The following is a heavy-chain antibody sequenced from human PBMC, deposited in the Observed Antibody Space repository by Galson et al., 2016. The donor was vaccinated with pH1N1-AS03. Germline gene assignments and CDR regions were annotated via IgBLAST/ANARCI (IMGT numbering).Heavy chain of an antibody. CDR2: IYHDGNT. J-gene: IGHJ4*02. CDR3: AALEVGGGGRGN. Sequence: SETLSLTCAVSGASITSNRWWTWVRQIPGRGLEWIGEIYHDGNTHYNPSLKNRLSMSVDSSKNQFSLKLTSVTAADTAMYFCAALEVGGGGRGNWGQGALVIVSS. V-gene: IGHV4-4*02. CDR1: GASITSNRW. D-gene: IGHD2-15*01.